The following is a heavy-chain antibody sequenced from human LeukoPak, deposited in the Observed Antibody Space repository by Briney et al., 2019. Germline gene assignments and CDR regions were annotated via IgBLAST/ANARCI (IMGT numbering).Heavy chain of an antibody. V-gene: IGHV4-30-4*01. J-gene: IGHJ4*02. CDR1: GGSISSGDYY. CDR2: IYYSGST. CDR3: ARGGMDVRLGELSLFYRGFPAPHPFDY. Sequence: SETLSLTCTVSGGSISSGDYYWSWIRQPPGKGLEWIGFIYYSGSTYYNPSLKSRVTISVDTSKNQFSLKLSSVTAADAAVYYCARGGMDVRLGELSLFYRGFPAPHPFDYWGQGTLVTVSS. D-gene: IGHD3-16*02.